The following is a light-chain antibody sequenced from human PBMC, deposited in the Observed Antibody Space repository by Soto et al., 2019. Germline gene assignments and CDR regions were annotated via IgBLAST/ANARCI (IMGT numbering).Light chain of an antibody. CDR3: QQSYITPLT. Sequence: DIQMTQSPSTLSGSVGDRVTITCRASQSITTYLNWYQQKPGKAPKLLIYGAFNLQSGVPSRVSGSGSGTEFTLTISSLQPEDFATYYCQQSYITPLTFGGGTKVDIK. CDR2: GAF. J-gene: IGKJ4*01. CDR1: QSITTY. V-gene: IGKV1-39*01.